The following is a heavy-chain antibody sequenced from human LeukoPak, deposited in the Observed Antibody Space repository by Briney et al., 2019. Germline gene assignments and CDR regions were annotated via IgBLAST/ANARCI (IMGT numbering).Heavy chain of an antibody. CDR2: IDPRDSYS. V-gene: IGHV5-10-1*01. CDR3: ARHGWGFDY. D-gene: IGHD6-19*01. CDR1: GYSFTTYR. Sequence: GASMKISCKGSGYSFTTYRISWVRQMPGKGLEWMGTIDPRDSYSNYSSSFQGHVTISADKSISTASLQWSSLKASDTAMYYCARHGWGFDYWGQGTLVTVSS. J-gene: IGHJ4*02.